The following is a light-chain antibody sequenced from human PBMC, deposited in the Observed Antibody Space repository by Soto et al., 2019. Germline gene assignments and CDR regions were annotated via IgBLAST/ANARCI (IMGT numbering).Light chain of an antibody. Sequence: QSVLTQPPSASGTPGQRVTISCSGSSSNIGGNYVYWYQQLPGAAPKLLIYLNDQRPSGVPDRFSGSKSGTSASLAITGLQSEDEADYYCAAWDDSLNGVYVFGPGTKLTVL. CDR1: SSNIGGNY. CDR3: AAWDDSLNGVYV. CDR2: LND. J-gene: IGLJ1*01. V-gene: IGLV1-44*01.